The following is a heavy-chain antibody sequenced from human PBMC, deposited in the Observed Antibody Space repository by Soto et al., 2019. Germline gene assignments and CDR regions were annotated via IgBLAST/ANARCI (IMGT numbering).Heavy chain of an antibody. V-gene: IGHV3-66*01. CDR2: IHRAGST. J-gene: IGHJ4*02. CDR1: GFSVSYNY. CDR3: ARVDGGNSG. Sequence: EVQLAESGGGMVQPGGSLRLSCAASGFSVSYNYMSWVRQAPGKGLEWVSVIHRAGSTYYADSVKGRFTISRDTSKNTVYLQMNSLRVDDTAVYYCARVDGGNSGWGQGTLVTVSP. D-gene: IGHD2-21*02.